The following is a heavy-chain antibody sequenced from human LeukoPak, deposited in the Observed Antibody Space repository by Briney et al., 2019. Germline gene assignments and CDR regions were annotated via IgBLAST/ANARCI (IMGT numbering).Heavy chain of an antibody. Sequence: GGSLRLSCAASGFTFSSYAMHWVRQAPGKGLEWVAVISYDGSNKYYADSVKGRLTISRDNSKNTLYLQMNSLRAEDTAVYYCARDAYCSGGSCYAYFDYWGQGTLVTVSS. D-gene: IGHD2-15*01. V-gene: IGHV3-30*04. CDR3: ARDAYCSGGSCYAYFDY. CDR2: ISYDGSNK. CDR1: GFTFSSYA. J-gene: IGHJ4*02.